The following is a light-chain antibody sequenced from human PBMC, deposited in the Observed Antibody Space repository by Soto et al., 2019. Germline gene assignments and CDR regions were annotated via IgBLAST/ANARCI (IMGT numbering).Light chain of an antibody. CDR3: SSYTSSSTLEV. CDR1: SSDVGGYNY. V-gene: IGLV2-14*01. J-gene: IGLJ1*01. CDR2: DVS. Sequence: QSVLTQPASVSGSPGQSITISCTGTSSDVGGYNYVSWYQQHPGKAPKLMIYDVSNRPSGVSNRFSGSKSGNTASLTISGLLAEDEADYYCSSYTSSSTLEVFGTGTKLIVL.